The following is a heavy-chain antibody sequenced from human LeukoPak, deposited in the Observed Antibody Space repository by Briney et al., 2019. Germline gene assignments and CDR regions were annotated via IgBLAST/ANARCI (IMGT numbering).Heavy chain of an antibody. V-gene: IGHV4-39*01. D-gene: IGHD1-26*01. J-gene: IGHJ4*02. CDR3: ARHTTYRDYFDY. Sequence: PSETLSLTCTVSGDSISQSNYYWGWLRQPPGKALEWLGSIYSSGSTYYDPPLKSRITVSADTSKNQFSLNLSSVTAADTAVYHCARHTTYRDYFDYWGQGTLVTVSS. CDR2: IYSSGST. CDR1: GDSISQSNYY.